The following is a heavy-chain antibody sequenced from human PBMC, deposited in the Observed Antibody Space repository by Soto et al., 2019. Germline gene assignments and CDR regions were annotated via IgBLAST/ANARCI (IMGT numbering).Heavy chain of an antibody. CDR1: WDSVSTNSAT. Sequence: SQSLSRTCAISWDSVSTNSATWDWIRQSPSRGLEWLGRTYYRSKWYNDYAVSVKGRITINPDTSNNQLSLQLNSVTPDDTAVYYCARLIGNSWLDSWGQGTLVTSPQ. D-gene: IGHD2-8*01. J-gene: IGHJ5*01. V-gene: IGHV6-1*01. CDR2: TYYRSKWYN. CDR3: ARLIGNSWLDS.